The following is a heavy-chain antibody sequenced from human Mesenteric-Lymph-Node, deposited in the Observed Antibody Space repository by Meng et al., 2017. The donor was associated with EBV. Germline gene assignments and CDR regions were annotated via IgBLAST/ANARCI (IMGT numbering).Heavy chain of an antibody. CDR3: VHREFRLLGGDLLDP. V-gene: IGHV2-5*02. D-gene: IGHD2/OR15-2a*01. Sequence: RQPTGKALEWLALIYWDDDKRYSPSLKSRLTITKDTSKNQVVLTMTNMDSVDTATYYCVHREFRLLGGDLLDPWGQGTLVTVSS. CDR2: IYWDDDK. J-gene: IGHJ5*02.